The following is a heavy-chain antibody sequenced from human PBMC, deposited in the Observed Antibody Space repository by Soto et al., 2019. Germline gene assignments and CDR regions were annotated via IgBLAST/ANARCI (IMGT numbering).Heavy chain of an antibody. CDR1: GYTFTGYY. J-gene: IGHJ5*02. CDR2: INPNSGGT. CDR3: ARALIVVVPAAIQYWFDP. V-gene: IGHV1-2*02. D-gene: IGHD2-2*02. Sequence: ASVKVSCKASGYTFTGYYMHWVRQAPGQGLEWMGWINPNSGGTNYAQKFQGRVTMTRDTSIRTAYMELSRLRSDDTAVYYCARALIVVVPAAIQYWFDPWGQGTLVTVSS.